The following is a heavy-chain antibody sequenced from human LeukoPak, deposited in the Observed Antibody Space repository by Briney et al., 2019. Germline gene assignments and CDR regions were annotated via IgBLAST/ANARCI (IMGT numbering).Heavy chain of an antibody. V-gene: IGHV3-21*01. J-gene: IGHJ6*02. Sequence: KTGGSLRLSCAASGFTFSSYSMNWVRQAPGKGLEWVSSISSSSSYIYYADSVKGRFTISRDNAKNSLYLQMNSLRAEDTAVYYCARDSGYSGYDRPGDYYYYGMDVWGQGTTVTVSS. D-gene: IGHD5-12*01. CDR3: ARDSGYSGYDRPGDYYYYGMDV. CDR1: GFTFSSYS. CDR2: ISSSSSYI.